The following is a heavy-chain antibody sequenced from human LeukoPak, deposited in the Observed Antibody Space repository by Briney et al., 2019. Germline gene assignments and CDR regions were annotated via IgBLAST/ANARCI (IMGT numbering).Heavy chain of an antibody. CDR1: GGSISSYY. Sequence: SETLSLTCTVSGGSISSYYWSWIRQPPGKGLEWIGSIYHSGSTYYNPSLKSRVTISVDTSKNQFSLKLSSVTAADTAVYYCARAPSQYYYGSGSPPDYWGQGTLVTVSS. V-gene: IGHV4-59*08. CDR2: IYHSGST. CDR3: ARAPSQYYYGSGSPPDY. J-gene: IGHJ4*02. D-gene: IGHD3-10*01.